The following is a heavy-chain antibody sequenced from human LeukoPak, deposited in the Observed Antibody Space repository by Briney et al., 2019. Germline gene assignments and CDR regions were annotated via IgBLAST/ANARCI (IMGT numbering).Heavy chain of an antibody. D-gene: IGHD5-18*01. CDR2: FDPEDGAR. CDR1: GGTVTGFS. Sequence: ASAKVSCKVSGGTVTGFSIHWVRQAPGHGLEWMGGFDPEDGARIFAQKFQGRVTMTEDTSTDTAYMDLSSLRSEDTAVYYCATGYTYDYSLYWGQGTLVTVSS. CDR3: ATGYTYDYSLY. J-gene: IGHJ4*02. V-gene: IGHV1-24*01.